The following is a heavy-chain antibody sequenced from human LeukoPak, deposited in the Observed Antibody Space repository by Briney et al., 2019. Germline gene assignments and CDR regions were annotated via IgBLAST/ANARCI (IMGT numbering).Heavy chain of an antibody. J-gene: IGHJ4*02. CDR2: IYSGGST. CDR3: AKDRGISGWYFDY. V-gene: IGHV3-66*01. Sequence: GGSLRLSCAASGFTVSSNYMNWVRQAPGKGLEWVSVIYSGGSTYYADSVKGKFTFSRDNSKNTLYLQMNSLRAEDTAVYYCAKDRGISGWYFDYWGQGTLVTVSS. CDR1: GFTVSSNY. D-gene: IGHD6-19*01.